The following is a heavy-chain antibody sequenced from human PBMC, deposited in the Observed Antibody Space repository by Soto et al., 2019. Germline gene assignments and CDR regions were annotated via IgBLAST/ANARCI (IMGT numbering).Heavy chain of an antibody. CDR3: AKSRDAYNFYFYYGMDV. D-gene: IGHD2-2*01. CDR2: ISYDGSNK. Sequence: SLRLSCAASGFTFSSYGMHWVRQAPGKGLEWVAVISYDGSNKYYGDSVKGRFTISRDNSKNTLYLQVSSLRAEDTAVYYCAKSRDAYNFYFYYGMDVWGQGTTVTVSS. J-gene: IGHJ6*02. CDR1: GFTFSSYG. V-gene: IGHV3-30*18.